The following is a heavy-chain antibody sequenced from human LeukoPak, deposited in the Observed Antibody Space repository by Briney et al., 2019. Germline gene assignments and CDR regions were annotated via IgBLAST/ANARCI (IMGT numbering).Heavy chain of an antibody. Sequence: GGSLRLSCAASGFTFSNAWMSWVRQAPGKGLEWVGRIKSKTDGGTTDYAAPVKGRFTISRDDSKNTLYLQMNSLRAEDTAVYYCAKDEFFEPLGATTFHWSQGTLVTVSS. J-gene: IGHJ4*02. V-gene: IGHV3-15*01. CDR1: GFTFSNAW. D-gene: IGHD1-26*01. CDR2: IKSKTDGGTT. CDR3: AKDEFFEPLGATTFH.